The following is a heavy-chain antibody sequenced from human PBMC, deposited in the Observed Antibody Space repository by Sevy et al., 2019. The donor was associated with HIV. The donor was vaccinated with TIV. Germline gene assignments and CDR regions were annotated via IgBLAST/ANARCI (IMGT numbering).Heavy chain of an antibody. CDR3: AREGCTQPHDY. D-gene: IGHD2-8*01. CDR1: GFTFAKYS. V-gene: IGHV3-23*01. Sequence: GGSLRLSCAASGFTFAKYSMSWVRQAPGKGLEWVSTFSFGCGRLNYADSVNGRFTICRDDSKNTLILQMNSLRAEDTATYFCAREGCTQPHDYWGQGTLVTVSS. CDR2: FSFGCGRL. J-gene: IGHJ4*02.